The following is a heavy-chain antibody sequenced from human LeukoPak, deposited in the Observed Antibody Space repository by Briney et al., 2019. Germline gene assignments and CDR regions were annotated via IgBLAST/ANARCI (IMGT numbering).Heavy chain of an antibody. D-gene: IGHD3-10*01. Sequence: SETLSLTCTVSGGSISNYYWSWVRQPPGKGLEWIGYIYYSGSTTYNPSLKSRVTISVDTSKNQFSLKLSSVTAADTAVYYCARDRGAWWFDPWGQGTLVTVSS. V-gene: IGHV4-59*01. CDR3: ARDRGAWWFDP. CDR1: GGSISNYY. J-gene: IGHJ5*02. CDR2: IYYSGST.